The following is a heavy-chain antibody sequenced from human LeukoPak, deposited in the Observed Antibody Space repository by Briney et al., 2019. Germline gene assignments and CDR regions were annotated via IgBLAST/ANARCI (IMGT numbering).Heavy chain of an antibody. Sequence: GGSLRLSCAVSGLTFSSYNMNWVRQAPGKGLEWVSYISNSGSMIYYADSVKGRLTLSRDNAKNSLYLQMNSLRVEDTAVYYCANFEPGYTSSWYAEFWGQGTLVTVSS. CDR1: GLTFSSYN. V-gene: IGHV3-48*01. CDR2: ISNSGSMI. CDR3: ANFEPGYTSSWYAEF. J-gene: IGHJ4*02. D-gene: IGHD6-13*01.